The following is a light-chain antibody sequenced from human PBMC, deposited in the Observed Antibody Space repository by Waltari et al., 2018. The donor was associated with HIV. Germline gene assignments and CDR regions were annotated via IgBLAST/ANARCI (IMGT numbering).Light chain of an antibody. CDR2: EGS. CDR1: SSDVGSYNL. J-gene: IGLJ2*01. Sequence: QSALTQPASVSGSPGQSITISCTGTSSDVGSYNLVSWYQQHPGKAPKVMIYEGSKRPSGVSNRFSGSKSGNTASLTISGLQAEDEADYYCCSYADTYFVLFGGRTKLTVL. CDR3: CSYADTYFVL. V-gene: IGLV2-23*01.